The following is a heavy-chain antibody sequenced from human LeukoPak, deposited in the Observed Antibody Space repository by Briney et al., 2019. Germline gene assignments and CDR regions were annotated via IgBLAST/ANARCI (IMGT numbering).Heavy chain of an antibody. D-gene: IGHD3-10*02. J-gene: IGHJ6*04. V-gene: IGHV3-66*01. CDR1: GFTISNNY. CDR3: AELGITMIGGV. Sequence: GGSLRLSCAASGFTISNNYIRWLRQAPGKGLEWVSHIYSGGFTQFADSVKGRFTISRDNAKNSLYLQMNSLRAEDTAVYYCAELGITMIGGVWGKGTTVTISS. CDR2: IYSGGFT.